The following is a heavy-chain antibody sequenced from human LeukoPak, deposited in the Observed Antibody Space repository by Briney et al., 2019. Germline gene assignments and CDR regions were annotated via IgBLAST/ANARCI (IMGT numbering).Heavy chain of an antibody. CDR2: ISYHGGDK. D-gene: IGHD3-3*02. Sequence: GGSLRLSCAASGFTFSSYAMHWVRQAPGKGLEWVAIISYHGGDKNYGDSVKGRFAISRDNSKNTLYLQMNSLRAEGTAVYYCVKEESIYYFDYWGQGILVTVSS. V-gene: IGHV3-30*09. J-gene: IGHJ4*02. CDR1: GFTFSSYA. CDR3: VKEESIYYFDY.